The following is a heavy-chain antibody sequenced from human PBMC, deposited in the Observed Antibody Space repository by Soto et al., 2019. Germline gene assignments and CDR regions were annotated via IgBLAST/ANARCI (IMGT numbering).Heavy chain of an antibody. J-gene: IGHJ4*02. CDR1: GGYFSGHY. CDR2: INHSGST. Sequence: PSELLSHTYAVYGGYFSGHYWSWISQPPGKGLEWIGEINHSGSTNYNPSLKSRVTISVDTSKNQFSLKLSSVTAADTAVYYCARGYTAVAGTYYFDYWVQGTLVTVSS. CDR3: ARGYTAVAGTYYFDY. V-gene: IGHV4-34*01. D-gene: IGHD6-19*01.